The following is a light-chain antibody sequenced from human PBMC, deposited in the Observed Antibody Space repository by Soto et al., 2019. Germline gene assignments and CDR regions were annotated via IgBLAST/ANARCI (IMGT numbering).Light chain of an antibody. CDR1: SSDVGGYNY. J-gene: IGLJ2*01. CDR3: SSYTSSSSVV. Sequence: QSAVTQPASVSGSPGQSITISCTGTSSDVGGYNYVSWYQQHPGKAPKVLIYEVSARPSGVSNRFSGSKSGNTASLTISGLQAEDEADYYCSSYTSSSSVVFGGGTKLTVL. V-gene: IGLV2-14*01. CDR2: EVS.